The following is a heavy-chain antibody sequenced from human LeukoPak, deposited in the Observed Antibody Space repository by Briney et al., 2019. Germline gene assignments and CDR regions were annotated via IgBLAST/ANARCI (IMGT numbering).Heavy chain of an antibody. Sequence: SQTLSLTCAVSGGSISSGGYSWSWIRQPPGKGLEWIGYIYRSGSTYYNPSLKSRVTISVDRSKNQFSLKLSSVTAADAAVYYCARMVWGSGSYPYWFDPWGQGTLVTVSS. CDR3: ARMVWGSGSYPYWFDP. CDR2: IYRSGST. V-gene: IGHV4-30-2*01. D-gene: IGHD3-10*01. J-gene: IGHJ5*02. CDR1: GGSISSGGYS.